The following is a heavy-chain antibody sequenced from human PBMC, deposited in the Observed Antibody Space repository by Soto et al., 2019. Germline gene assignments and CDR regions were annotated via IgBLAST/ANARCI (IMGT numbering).Heavy chain of an antibody. D-gene: IGHD5-12*01. J-gene: IGHJ5*02. V-gene: IGHV3-48*02. CDR3: ARDCRDGFYNWLDP. CDR2: ISSSSTTI. CDR1: GFSFSFYN. Sequence: PGGSLRLTGAASGFSFSFYNINWVRQVPGRGLEWVSFISSSSTTIDYADSVKGRFTISRENAQKVLYLQMNSLRDEDTAVYYCARDCRDGFYNWLDPFGQGTLVTFSS.